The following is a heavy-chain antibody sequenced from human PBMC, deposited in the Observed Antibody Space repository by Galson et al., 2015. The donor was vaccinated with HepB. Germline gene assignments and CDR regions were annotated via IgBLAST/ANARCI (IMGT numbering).Heavy chain of an antibody. CDR1: GFTFSSYS. CDR2: ISSSSSYI. Sequence: SLRLSCAASGFTFSSYSMNWVRQAPGKGLEWVSSISSSSSYIYYADSVKGRFTISRDNAKNSLYLQMNSLRAEDTAVYYCARVPYDFWSGYKPYYYYYYMDVWGKGTTVTVSS. J-gene: IGHJ6*03. D-gene: IGHD3-3*01. CDR3: ARVPYDFWSGYKPYYYYYYMDV. V-gene: IGHV3-21*01.